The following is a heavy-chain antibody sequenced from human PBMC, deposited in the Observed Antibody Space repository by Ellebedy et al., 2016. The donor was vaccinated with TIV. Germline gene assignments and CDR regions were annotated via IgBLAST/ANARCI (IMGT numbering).Heavy chain of an antibody. V-gene: IGHV3-7*01. Sequence: GGSLRLSXAASGFTFSSHWMTWVRQAPGKGLKWVANIKQDGTEEYYVDSVKGRFTISRDNAKNSLYLQMNSLRAEDTAVYYCAKDDEAGWGQGTLVAVSS. CDR1: GFTFSSHW. CDR3: AKDDEAG. CDR2: IKQDGTEE. J-gene: IGHJ4*02. D-gene: IGHD6-19*01.